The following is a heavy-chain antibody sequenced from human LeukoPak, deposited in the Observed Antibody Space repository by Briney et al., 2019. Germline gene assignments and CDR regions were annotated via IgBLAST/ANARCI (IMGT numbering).Heavy chain of an antibody. CDR2: ISYDGSNK. CDR3: ARGITIFGVVNTEGGY. V-gene: IGHV3-30-3*01. D-gene: IGHD3-3*01. Sequence: GGSLRLSCAASGFTFSSYAMHWVRQAPGKGLEWVAVISYDGSNKYYADSVKGRFTISRDNSKNTLYLQMNSLRAEDTAVYYCARGITIFGVVNTEGGYWGQGTLVTVSS. CDR1: GFTFSSYA. J-gene: IGHJ4*02.